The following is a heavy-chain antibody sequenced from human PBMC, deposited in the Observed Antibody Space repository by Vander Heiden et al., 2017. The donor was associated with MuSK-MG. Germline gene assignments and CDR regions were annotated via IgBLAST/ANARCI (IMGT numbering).Heavy chain of an antibody. Sequence: EVQLVQSRGGLVQSGGSLRLPCAGSGFTFSSYDLNWVRQAPGKGLEWLSFFGSPLGNTYDADSEKGRFTITRDNAKNALYLQMNKLRSDDTAVYYCAREQSGSLSGVAFDVWGQGTVVTVSS. V-gene: IGHV3-48*03. CDR2: FGSPLGNT. CDR3: AREQSGSLSGVAFDV. CDR1: GFTFSSYD. D-gene: IGHD1-26*01. J-gene: IGHJ3*01.